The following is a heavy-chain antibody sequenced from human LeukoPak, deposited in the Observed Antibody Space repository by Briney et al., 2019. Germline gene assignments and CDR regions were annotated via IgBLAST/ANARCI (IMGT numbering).Heavy chain of an antibody. CDR2: SGSGGST. V-gene: IGHV3-23*01. J-gene: IGHJ4*02. Sequence: PGGSLRLSCAASGFTFSSYAMSWVRQAPGKGLEWVSTSGSGGSTYYAGSVKGRFTISRDNSKNTLYLQMNSLRAEDTAVYYCAKDPFSGVVVAATAFDYWGQGTLVTVSS. CDR1: GFTFSSYA. D-gene: IGHD2-15*01. CDR3: AKDPFSGVVVAATAFDY.